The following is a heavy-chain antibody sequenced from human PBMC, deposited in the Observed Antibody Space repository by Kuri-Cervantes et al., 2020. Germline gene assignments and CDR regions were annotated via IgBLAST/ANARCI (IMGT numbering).Heavy chain of an antibody. Sequence: GESLKISCAASGFTFSSYGMHWVRQAPGKGLEWVAVISYDGSNKYYADSVKGRFTISRDNSKNTLYLQMNSLRVEDTAVYYCAKESSTGKTPYVDYWGQGTLVTVSS. D-gene: IGHD1-1*01. J-gene: IGHJ4*02. V-gene: IGHV3-30*18. CDR1: GFTFSSYG. CDR2: ISYDGSNK. CDR3: AKESSTGKTPYVDY.